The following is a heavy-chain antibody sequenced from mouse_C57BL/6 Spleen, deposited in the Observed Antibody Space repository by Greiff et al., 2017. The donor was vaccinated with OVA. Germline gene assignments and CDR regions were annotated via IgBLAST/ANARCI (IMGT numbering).Heavy chain of an antibody. Sequence: QVQLQQSGAELVRPGTSVKVSCKASGYAFTNYLIEWVKQRPGQGLAWIGVINPGSGGTNYNEKFKGKATLTADKSSITAYMQLSSLTAEDSAVYFCTKNPYYSRSYCVDYWGQGTTLTVSS. CDR3: TKNPYYSRSYCVDY. D-gene: IGHD1-1*01. CDR2: INPGSGGT. CDR1: GYAFTNYL. V-gene: IGHV1-54*01. J-gene: IGHJ2*01.